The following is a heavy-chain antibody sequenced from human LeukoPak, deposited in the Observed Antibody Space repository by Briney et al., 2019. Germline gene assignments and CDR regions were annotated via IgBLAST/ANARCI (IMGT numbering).Heavy chain of an antibody. CDR1: GGSFSGYY. CDR2: INHSGST. J-gene: IGHJ3*02. V-gene: IGHV4-34*01. CDR3: AGTAFDI. Sequence: PSETLSLTCAVYGGSFSGYYWSWIRQPPGKGLEWIGEINHSGSTNYNPSLKSRVTISVDTSKNQFSLKLSSVTAADTAVYYCAGTAFDIWGQGTMVTVSS.